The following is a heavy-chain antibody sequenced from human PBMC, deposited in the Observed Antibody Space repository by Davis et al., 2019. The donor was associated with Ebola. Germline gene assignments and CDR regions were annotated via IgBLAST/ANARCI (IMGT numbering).Heavy chain of an antibody. D-gene: IGHD3-3*01. CDR3: ARTRIGLLEWLLYYGMDV. Sequence: ASVKVSCKASGGTFSSYAISWVRQAPGQGLEWMGWINPNSGGTNYAQKFQGRVTMTRDTSISTAYMELSRLRSDDTAVYYCARTRIGLLEWLLYYGMDVWGQGTTVTVSS. CDR2: INPNSGGT. J-gene: IGHJ6*02. V-gene: IGHV1-2*02. CDR1: GGTFSSYA.